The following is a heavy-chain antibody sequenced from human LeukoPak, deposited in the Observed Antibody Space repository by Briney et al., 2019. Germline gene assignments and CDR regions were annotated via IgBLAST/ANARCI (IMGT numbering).Heavy chain of an antibody. Sequence: RPGGSLRLSCAASGFTFSSYAMSWVRQAPGKGLEWVSAISGSGGSTYYADSVKGRFTISRDNAKNSLYLQMNSLRAEDTAVYYCARDRKGIAARPFFFDYWGQGTLVTVSS. CDR2: ISGSGGST. J-gene: IGHJ4*02. V-gene: IGHV3-23*01. CDR3: ARDRKGIAARPFFFDY. CDR1: GFTFSSYA. D-gene: IGHD6-6*01.